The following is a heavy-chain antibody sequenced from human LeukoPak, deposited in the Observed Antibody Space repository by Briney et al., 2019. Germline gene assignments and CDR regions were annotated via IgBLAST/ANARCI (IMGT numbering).Heavy chain of an antibody. Sequence: SGTLSLTCTVSGGSISNTNYYWGWIRQPPGKGLEWIGNIYYSGCTSYNPSLERRLTISVDTSKNQFSLKLSSVTAADTAVYYCARHGASLRSIVDYWGQGTLVTVSS. V-gene: IGHV4-39*01. CDR3: ARHGASLRSIVDY. CDR1: GGSISNTNYY. D-gene: IGHD4-17*01. J-gene: IGHJ4*02. CDR2: IYYSGCT.